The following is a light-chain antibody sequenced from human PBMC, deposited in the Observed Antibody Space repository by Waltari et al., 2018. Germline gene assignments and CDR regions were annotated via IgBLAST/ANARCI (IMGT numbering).Light chain of an antibody. Sequence: FLLTQPHAVSDSPGKTVVISCTRTSGSISINFVQFYHHPPGSSPTLVTYEDSQRPSGVRDRVTDSIEKLSNTDFLTISGLETEDGGDEYCQSYDYGGLKVLGGGTKLTV. J-gene: IGLJ2*01. CDR2: EDS. V-gene: IGLV6-57*01. CDR1: SGSISINF. CDR3: QSYDYGGLKV.